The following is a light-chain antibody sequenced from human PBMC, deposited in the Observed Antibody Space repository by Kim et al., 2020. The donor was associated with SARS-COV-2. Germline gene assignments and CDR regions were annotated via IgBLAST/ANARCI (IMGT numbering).Light chain of an antibody. Sequence: ASVGDRVTITCRASQGISNYLAWYQQKPGKVPKVLIYAAYALQPGVTSRFSGSGSGTDFTLTISSLQPEDAATYYCQKYNSAPWTFGQGTKVYIK. CDR1: QGISNY. CDR3: QKYNSAPWT. CDR2: AAY. J-gene: IGKJ1*01. V-gene: IGKV1-27*01.